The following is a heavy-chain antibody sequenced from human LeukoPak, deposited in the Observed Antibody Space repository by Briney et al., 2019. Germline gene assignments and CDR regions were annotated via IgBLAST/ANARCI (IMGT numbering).Heavy chain of an antibody. V-gene: IGHV3-21*01. J-gene: IGHJ4*02. CDR1: GFTFSSYS. CDR3: AREGIAVDFDY. CDR2: IGSSSSYI. D-gene: IGHD6-19*01. Sequence: GGSLSLSCAASGFTFSSYSMNWVRQAPGKGLEWVSSIGSSSSYIYYADSAKGRFTIPRDNAKNSLYLQMNSLRAEDTAVYYCAREGIAVDFDYWGQGTLVTVSS.